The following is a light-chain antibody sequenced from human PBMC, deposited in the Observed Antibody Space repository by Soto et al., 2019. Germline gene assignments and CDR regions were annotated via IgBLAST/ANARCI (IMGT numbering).Light chain of an antibody. CDR3: CSYTSSTIYV. CDR1: SSDVGGYNY. V-gene: IGLV2-14*03. J-gene: IGLJ1*01. CDR2: DVT. Sequence: QSVLTQPASVSGSPGQSIAISCTGTSSDVGGYNYVSWYQQHPGKAPKLMIYDVTSRPSGVSDRFSGSKSGTTASLTISGLQAEDEADYYCCSYTSSTIYVSGPGTKVPVL.